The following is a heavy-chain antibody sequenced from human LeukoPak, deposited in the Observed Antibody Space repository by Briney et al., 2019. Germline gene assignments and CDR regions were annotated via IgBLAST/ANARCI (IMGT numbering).Heavy chain of an antibody. CDR3: ARELIFSGSYYFDY. J-gene: IGHJ4*02. CDR2: ISSSSSHI. D-gene: IGHD6-19*01. Sequence: GGSLRLSCAASGFTFSSYSMNWVRQAPGKGLEWVSSISSSSSHIYYADSVKGRFTISRDNAKNSLYLQMNSLRAEDTAVYYCARELIFSGSYYFDYWGQGTLVTVSS. CDR1: GFTFSSYS. V-gene: IGHV3-21*01.